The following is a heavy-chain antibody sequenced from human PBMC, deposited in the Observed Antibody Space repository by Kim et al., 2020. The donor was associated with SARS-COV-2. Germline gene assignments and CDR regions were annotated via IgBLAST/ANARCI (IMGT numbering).Heavy chain of an antibody. V-gene: IGHV3-74*03. J-gene: IGHJ4*02. CDR3: VRMRHYSGSDGFDY. CDR1: GFTLSSYW. D-gene: IGHD3-10*01. Sequence: GGSLRLSCAPSGFTLSSYWMLWVRQVPGKGLVWVSRINNDGSIAQYADAVKGRFTISRDNAKNTLYLQMSSLRAEDTAVYYCVRMRHYSGSDGFDYWGQGALVTVSS. CDR2: INNDGSIA.